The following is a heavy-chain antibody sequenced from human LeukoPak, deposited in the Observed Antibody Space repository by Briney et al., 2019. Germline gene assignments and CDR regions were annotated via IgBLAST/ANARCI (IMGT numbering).Heavy chain of an antibody. D-gene: IGHD4-11*01. CDR1: GYTFTGYY. Sequence: ASVQVSCKASGYTFTGYYMHWVRQAPGQGLEWMGWINPNSGGTNYAQNFQDRVTMTRDTSISTAYMELSRLRSDDTAVYYCARGNDFSNSGPLLDYWGQGTLVTVSS. J-gene: IGHJ4*02. CDR2: INPNSGGT. CDR3: ARGNDFSNSGPLLDY. V-gene: IGHV1-2*02.